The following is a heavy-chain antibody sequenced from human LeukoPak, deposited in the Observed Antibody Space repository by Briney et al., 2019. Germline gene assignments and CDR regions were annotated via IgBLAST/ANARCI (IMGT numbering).Heavy chain of an antibody. D-gene: IGHD3-22*01. CDR1: GGSVSSGSYY. CDR2: IYYSGST. Sequence: SETLSLTRTVSGGSVSSGSYYWSWIRQPPGKGLEWIGYIYYSGSTNYNPSLKSRVTISVDTSKNQFSLKLSSVTAADTAVYYCARDYRRYYYDSSGYYYYYYGMDVWGQGTTVTVSS. J-gene: IGHJ6*02. V-gene: IGHV4-61*01. CDR3: ARDYRRYYYDSSGYYYYYYGMDV.